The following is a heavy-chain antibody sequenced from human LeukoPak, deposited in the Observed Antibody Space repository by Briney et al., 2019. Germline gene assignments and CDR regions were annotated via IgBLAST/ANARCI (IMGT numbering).Heavy chain of an antibody. D-gene: IGHD3-22*01. CDR1: GGSISSYY. V-gene: IGHV4-4*07. CDR3: ARDSYYDSSGYADFDY. Sequence: SETLSLTCTVSGGSISSYYWSWIRQPAGKGLEWIGRTYTSGSTNYNPSLKSRVTMSVDTSKSQFSLKLSSVTAADTAVYYCARDSYYDSSGYADFDYWGQGTLVTVSS. CDR2: TYTSGST. J-gene: IGHJ4*02.